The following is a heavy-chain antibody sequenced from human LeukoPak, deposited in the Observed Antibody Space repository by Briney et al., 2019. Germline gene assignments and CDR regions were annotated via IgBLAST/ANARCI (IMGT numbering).Heavy chain of an antibody. J-gene: IGHJ6*02. V-gene: IGHV3-23*01. D-gene: IGHD2-2*01. CDR2: ISGSGGST. CDR3: ARGASSINPSYYHGLDV. CDR1: GFTFSSYA. Sequence: TGGSLRLSCAASGFTFSSYAMSWVRQAPGKGLEWVSAISGSGGSTYYADSVKGRFTISRDNSKNTLYLQMNSLNTGDTAVYYCARGASSINPSYYHGLDVWGQGTTVTVSS.